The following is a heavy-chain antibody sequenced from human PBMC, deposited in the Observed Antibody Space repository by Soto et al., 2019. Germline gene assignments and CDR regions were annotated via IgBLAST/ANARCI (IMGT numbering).Heavy chain of an antibody. CDR1: GFSFSSYA. CDR3: ARVISIRDYYIDY. V-gene: IGHV3-33*01. Sequence: QVQLVESGGGVVQPGRSLRLSCVASGFSFSSYAMHWVRRAPGKGLEWVAVIWYDGTNEYYRDSVKGRFTISRDNSKNTLYLQMHSLRAEDTAVYYCARVISIRDYYIDYWGQGTLVTVSS. D-gene: IGHD3-3*01. CDR2: IWYDGTNE. J-gene: IGHJ4*02.